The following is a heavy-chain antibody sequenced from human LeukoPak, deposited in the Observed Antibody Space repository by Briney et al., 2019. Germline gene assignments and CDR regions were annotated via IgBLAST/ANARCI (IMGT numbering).Heavy chain of an antibody. CDR1: GGSFSGYY. Sequence: SETLSLTCAVYGGSFSGYYWSWIRQPPGKGLEWIGEINHSGSTNYNPSLKSRVTISVDTSKNQFSLKLSSVTAADTAVYYCASSSHGAAAGTSDYWGQGTLVTVSS. J-gene: IGHJ4*02. CDR2: INHSGST. D-gene: IGHD6-13*01. CDR3: ASSSHGAAAGTSDY. V-gene: IGHV4-34*01.